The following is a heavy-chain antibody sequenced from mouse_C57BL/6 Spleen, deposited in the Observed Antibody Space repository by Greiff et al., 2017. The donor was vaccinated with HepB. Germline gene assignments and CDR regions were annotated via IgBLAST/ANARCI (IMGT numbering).Heavy chain of an antibody. CDR2: IYPRSGNT. Sequence: QVQLKESGAELARPGASVKLSCKASGYTFTSYGISWVKQRTGQGLEWIGEIYPRSGNTYYNEKFKGKATLTADKSSSTAYMELRSLTSEDAAVYFCARRTAYLYYFDYWGQGTTLTVSS. CDR3: ARRTAYLYYFDY. J-gene: IGHJ2*01. D-gene: IGHD6-5*01. V-gene: IGHV1-81*01. CDR1: GYTFTSYG.